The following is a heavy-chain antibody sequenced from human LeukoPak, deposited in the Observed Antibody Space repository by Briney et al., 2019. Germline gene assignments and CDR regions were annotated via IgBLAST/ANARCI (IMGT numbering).Heavy chain of an antibody. CDR3: ARDREYSSGWYLPKYNWFDP. CDR1: GGTFSSYA. CDR2: IIPIFGTA. J-gene: IGHJ5*02. D-gene: IGHD6-19*01. V-gene: IGHV1-69*01. Sequence: GASVKVSCKASGGTFSSYAISWVRQAPGQGLEWMGGIIPIFGTANYAQKFQGRATITADESRSTAYMELSSLRSEDTAVYYCARDREYSSGWYLPKYNWFDPWGQGTLVTVSS.